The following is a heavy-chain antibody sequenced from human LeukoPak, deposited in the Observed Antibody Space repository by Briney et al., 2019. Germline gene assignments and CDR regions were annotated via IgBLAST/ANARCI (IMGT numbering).Heavy chain of an antibody. Sequence: SETLSLTCAVYGGSFSGYYWSWIRQPPGKGLEWIGEINHSGSTNYNPSLKSRVTISVDTSKNQFSLKLSSVTAADTAVYYCARGDAPLFRLGSYRPIYYFDYWGQGTLVTVSS. CDR1: GGSFSGYY. CDR3: ARGDAPLFRLGSYRPIYYFDY. CDR2: INHSGST. V-gene: IGHV4-34*01. D-gene: IGHD3-16*02. J-gene: IGHJ4*02.